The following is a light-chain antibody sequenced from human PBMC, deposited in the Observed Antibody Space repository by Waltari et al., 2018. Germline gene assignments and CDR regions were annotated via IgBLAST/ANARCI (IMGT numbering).Light chain of an antibody. CDR2: DAS. Sequence: EIVLTQSPATLLLSPGERATLSCRASQSVSSDLAGYQQKHGQAPRLLIYDASNRATGIPARFGCSGSGTDFTLTISSLEPEEFAVYYWQQRSNWITFGGGTKVEIK. J-gene: IGKJ4*01. CDR3: QQRSNWIT. V-gene: IGKV3-11*01. CDR1: QSVSSD.